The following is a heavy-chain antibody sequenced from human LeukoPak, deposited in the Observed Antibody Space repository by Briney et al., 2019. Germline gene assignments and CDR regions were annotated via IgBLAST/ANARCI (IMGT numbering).Heavy chain of an antibody. D-gene: IGHD4-17*01. J-gene: IGHJ4*02. CDR1: GSTFDDYA. CDR2: ISYDGSNK. CDR3: ARGAPTVTSNYFDY. Sequence: PGGSLRLSCAASGSTFDDYAMHWVRQAPGKGLEWVAVISYDGSNKYYADSVEGRFTISRDNSKNTLYLQMNSLRAEDTAVYYCARGAPTVTSNYFDYWGQGTLVTVSS. V-gene: IGHV3-30-3*01.